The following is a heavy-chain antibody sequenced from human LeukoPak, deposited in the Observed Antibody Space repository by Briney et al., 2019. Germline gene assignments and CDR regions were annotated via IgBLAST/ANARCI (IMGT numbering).Heavy chain of an antibody. D-gene: IGHD5-12*01. J-gene: IGHJ3*02. Sequence: GGSLRLSCAASGFTFSSYWMSWVRQAPGKGLEWVANMNRDGSEKNYVDSIKGRFTISRDNAANSLYLQMNSLRVEDTAVYYCARQPVDPDAFDIWGQGTMVTVSS. V-gene: IGHV3-7*01. CDR3: ARQPVDPDAFDI. CDR1: GFTFSSYW. CDR2: MNRDGSEK.